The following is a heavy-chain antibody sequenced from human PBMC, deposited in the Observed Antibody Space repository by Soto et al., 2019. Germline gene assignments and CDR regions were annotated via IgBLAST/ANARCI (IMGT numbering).Heavy chain of an antibody. Sequence: EVQLVESGGGLVQPGGSLRLSCAASGFTFSDHYMDWVRQAPGKGLEWVGRTRNKANSYTTEYAASVKGRFTISRDDSKNSLYLQMNSLETEDTAVYYCARLAVGAYYFDYGGQGTLVTVSS. D-gene: IGHD1-26*01. CDR1: GFTFSDHY. CDR2: TRNKANSYTT. J-gene: IGHJ4*02. V-gene: IGHV3-72*01. CDR3: ARLAVGAYYFDY.